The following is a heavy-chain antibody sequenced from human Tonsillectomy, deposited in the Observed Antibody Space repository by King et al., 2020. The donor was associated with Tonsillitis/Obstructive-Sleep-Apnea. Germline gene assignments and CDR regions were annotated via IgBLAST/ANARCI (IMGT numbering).Heavy chain of an antibody. CDR1: GGSINKSSYY. D-gene: IGHD5-18*01. Sequence: QLQESGPGLLRPSETLSLTCTVSGGSINKSSYYWGWIRQPPGKGLEWIGSIYYGGSSYSNPSLRSRVSISVDTSKNQFSLRLSSVTAADTSTYYWAGLDTAMGGEGIDYWGQGTLVIVSS. V-gene: IGHV4-39*01. CDR3: AGLDTAMGGEGIDY. CDR2: IYYGGSS. J-gene: IGHJ4*02.